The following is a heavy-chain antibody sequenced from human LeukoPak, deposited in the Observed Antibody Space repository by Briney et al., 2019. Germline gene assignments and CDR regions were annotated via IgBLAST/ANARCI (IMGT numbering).Heavy chain of an antibody. V-gene: IGHV3-30*04. D-gene: IGHD6-19*01. CDR2: ISYDGSNK. CDR3: ARGPTPYSSGWDY. Sequence: PGGSLRLSCAASGFTFSSHAMHWVRQAPGKGLEWVAVISYDGSNKYYADSVKGRFTISRDNSKNTLYLQMNSLRAEDTAVYYCARGPTPYSSGWDYWGQGTLVTVSS. J-gene: IGHJ4*02. CDR1: GFTFSSHA.